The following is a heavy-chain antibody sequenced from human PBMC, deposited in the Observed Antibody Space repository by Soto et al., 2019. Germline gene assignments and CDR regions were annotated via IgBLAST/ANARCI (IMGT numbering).Heavy chain of an antibody. CDR2: ISSSSSTI. V-gene: IGHV3-48*02. D-gene: IGHD3-3*01. Sequence: GGSLRLSCAASGFTFSSYSMNWVRQAPGKGLEWVSYISSSSSTIYYADSVKGRFTISRDNAKNSLHLQMNSLRDEDTAVYYCARAAGITIFGVVSSYGMDVWGQGTTVTVSS. CDR1: GFTFSSYS. CDR3: ARAAGITIFGVVSSYGMDV. J-gene: IGHJ6*02.